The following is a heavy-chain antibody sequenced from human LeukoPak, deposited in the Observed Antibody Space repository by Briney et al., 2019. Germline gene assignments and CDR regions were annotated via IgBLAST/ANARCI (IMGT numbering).Heavy chain of an antibody. CDR1: RFTFTTSA. D-gene: IGHD5-18*01. J-gene: IGHJ4*02. V-gene: IGHV3-23*01. CDR3: ANIAGYSYGFGYYFDY. CDR2: ISASGATT. Sequence: GGSLRLSCTATRFTFTTSAMSWVRQAPGKGLEWVSVISASGATTYYADSVKGRFSISRDNSNNTLYLQMNTLRAEDTALYYCANIAGYSYGFGYYFDYWGQGTLVTVSS.